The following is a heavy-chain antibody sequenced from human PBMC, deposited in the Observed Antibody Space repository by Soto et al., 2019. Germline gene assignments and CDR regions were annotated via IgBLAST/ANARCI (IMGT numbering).Heavy chain of an antibody. CDR2: ISYDGSNK. V-gene: IGHV3-30-3*01. Sequence: PGGSLRLSCAASGFTFSSYAMHWVRQAPGKGLEWVAVISYDGSNKYYADSVKGRFTISRDNSKNTLYLQMNSLRAEDTAVYYCARDKDIVVVPAAIHIDYWGQGTLVTVSS. CDR3: ARDKDIVVVPAAIHIDY. D-gene: IGHD2-2*02. J-gene: IGHJ4*02. CDR1: GFTFSSYA.